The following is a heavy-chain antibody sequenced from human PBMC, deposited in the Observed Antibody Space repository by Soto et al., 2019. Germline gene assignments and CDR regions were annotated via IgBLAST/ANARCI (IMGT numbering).Heavy chain of an antibody. V-gene: IGHV1-2*02. Sequence: ASVKVSCKASGYTFTGYYMHWVRQAPGQGLEWMGWINPNSGGTKYSQKFQGRVTITRDTSASTAYMELSSLRSEDTAVYYCAADSDFWSGYSHYYYYGMDVWGQGTTVTVSS. CDR2: INPNSGGT. J-gene: IGHJ6*02. CDR3: AADSDFWSGYSHYYYYGMDV. CDR1: GYTFTGYY. D-gene: IGHD3-3*01.